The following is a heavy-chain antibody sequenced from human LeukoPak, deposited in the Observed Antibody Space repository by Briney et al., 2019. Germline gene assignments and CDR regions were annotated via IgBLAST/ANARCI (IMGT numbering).Heavy chain of an antibody. D-gene: IGHD1-26*01. Sequence: SETLSLTCTVSGGSVSSSFYYWGWIRQPPGKGLEWIGSMYFSGSTHYNPSLKSRVTISVDTSKNQFSLKLASVTAADTAVYYCANAASYSVDYWGQGTLVTVSS. CDR1: GGSVSSSFYY. J-gene: IGHJ4*02. CDR2: MYFSGST. V-gene: IGHV4-39*01. CDR3: ANAASYSVDY.